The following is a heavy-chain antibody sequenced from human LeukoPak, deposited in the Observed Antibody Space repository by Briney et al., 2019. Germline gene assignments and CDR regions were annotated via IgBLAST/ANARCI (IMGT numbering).Heavy chain of an antibody. CDR2: IYTSGST. V-gene: IGHV4-4*07. D-gene: IGHD3-3*02. CDR3: ARDSTPPVDYYYGMDV. CDR1: GGSISSYH. J-gene: IGHJ6*01. Sequence: SETLSLTCTVSGGSISSYHWSWIRQPAGKGPEWIGRIYTSGSTNYNPSLKSRVTMSVDTSKNQFSLKLSSVTAADTAVYYCARDSTPPVDYYYGMDVWGKGPRSPSPQ.